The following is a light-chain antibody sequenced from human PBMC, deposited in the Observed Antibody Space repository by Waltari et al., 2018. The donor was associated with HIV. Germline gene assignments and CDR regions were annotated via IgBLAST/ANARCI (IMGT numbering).Light chain of an antibody. Sequence: DIQMTQSPSTLSASVGDRVNIICRASQSISGWLAWYQQKPGKAPKLLIYKTSSLESGVPSRFSGSGSGTEFTLTISSLQPDDFATYHCQHYDSYSKTFGQGTKVEIE. J-gene: IGKJ1*01. CDR3: QHYDSYSKT. CDR1: QSISGW. CDR2: KTS. V-gene: IGKV1-5*03.